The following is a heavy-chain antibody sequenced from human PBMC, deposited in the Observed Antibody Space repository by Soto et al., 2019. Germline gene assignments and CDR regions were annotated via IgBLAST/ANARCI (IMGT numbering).Heavy chain of an antibody. J-gene: IGHJ4*02. D-gene: IGHD3-22*01. V-gene: IGHV4-59*01. Sequence: PSETLSLTCTVSGGSIRTYYWSWIRQPPGKGLEWIGFVYYGGTAKYSPPLTSRVIISLATSKNQYSLNHFSLNLASLTVADTAVYYGTRGHYYDKSTHWGQGALVTVS. CDR2: VYYGGTA. CDR1: GGSIRTYY. CDR3: TRGHYYDKSTH.